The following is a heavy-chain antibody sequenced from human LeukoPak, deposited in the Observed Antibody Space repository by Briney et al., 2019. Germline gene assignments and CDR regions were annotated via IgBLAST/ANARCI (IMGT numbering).Heavy chain of an antibody. CDR3: AKQRTSKGVARSYFDY. D-gene: IGHD1-1*01. CDR1: GFTFGSYG. V-gene: IGHV3-30*02. J-gene: IGHJ4*02. Sequence: PGGSLRLSCAASGFTFGSYGMHWVRQAPGKGLEWVAFIRYDGSNKYYADSVKGRFTISRDNSKNTLYLQMNSLRAEDTAVYYCAKQRTSKGVARSYFDYWGQGTLVTVSS. CDR2: IRYDGSNK.